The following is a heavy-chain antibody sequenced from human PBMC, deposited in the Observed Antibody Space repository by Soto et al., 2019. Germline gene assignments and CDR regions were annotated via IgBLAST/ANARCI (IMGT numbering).Heavy chain of an antibody. CDR1: GFTFSSFA. CDR3: AKAFYSDGRAFYYLYYFDP. V-gene: IGHV3-23*01. J-gene: IGHJ4*02. CDR2: ISGYGGTA. D-gene: IGHD3-22*01. Sequence: EVQLLESGGGLVQPGRSLRLSCGASGFTFSSFAMSWVRQAPGKGLECGSTISGYGGTAYYADSVKGRFTISRDNSKNTLYLQMNSLRAEDTAIYYCAKAFYSDGRAFYYLYYFDPWGQGAPVTVSS.